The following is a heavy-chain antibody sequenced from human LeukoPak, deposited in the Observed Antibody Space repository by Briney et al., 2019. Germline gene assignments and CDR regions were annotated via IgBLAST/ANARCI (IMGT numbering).Heavy chain of an antibody. Sequence: GGSLRLSCAASGFNFTTYAMSWVRQTPGKGLEGVSTFSGSVDTTYHADSVKGRFNIPRDNSKNTVYLQMISLRAEGPAVYYCAKAAAGTCSGARCYYFDSWGQGTPVTVSS. CDR2: FSGSVDTT. CDR1: GFNFTTYA. V-gene: IGHV3-23*01. D-gene: IGHD2-15*01. CDR3: AKAAAGTCSGARCYYFDS. J-gene: IGHJ4*02.